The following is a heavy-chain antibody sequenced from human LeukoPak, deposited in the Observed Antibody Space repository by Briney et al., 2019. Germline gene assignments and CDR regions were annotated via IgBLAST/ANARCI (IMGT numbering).Heavy chain of an antibody. Sequence: SETLSLTCTVSGASITNYFWGWIRQPPGKGLQWIGYVYSGAYYYNPSLVSWLTVSVDTAKNQFSLGLRSVTAADTAVYYCARLRPRTNYDFSSGYYAFDYWGQGTLVTVSS. CDR2: VYSGAY. CDR3: ARLRPRTNYDFSSGYYAFDY. J-gene: IGHJ4*02. V-gene: IGHV4-4*09. D-gene: IGHD3-3*01. CDR1: GASITNYF.